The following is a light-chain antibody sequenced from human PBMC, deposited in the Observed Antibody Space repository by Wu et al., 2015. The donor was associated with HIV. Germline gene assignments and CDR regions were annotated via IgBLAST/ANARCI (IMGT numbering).Light chain of an antibody. CDR3: QQHTSWAPPLT. CDR2: DAS. Sequence: AXLSCRASQSVSAYLSLVPKQTSLGHGSHGSSIYDASKRATGVPDRFSGSGSGTDFTLTISSLEPEDFAVYFCQQHTSWAPPLTFGGGTKVEIK. V-gene: IGKV3-11*01. CDR1: QSVSAY. J-gene: IGKJ4*01.